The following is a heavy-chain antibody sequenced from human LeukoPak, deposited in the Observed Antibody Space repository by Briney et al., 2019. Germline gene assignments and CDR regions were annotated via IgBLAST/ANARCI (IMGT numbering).Heavy chain of an antibody. CDR1: GFTFSGSA. J-gene: IGHJ5*02. Sequence: GGSLRLSCAASGFTFSGSAIHWVRQSSGKGLELVGQIDKKDKGYATATAYAASVKGRFTISRDDSINTAYLQMKSLKTEDTALYYCTRDSGTYNWFDPWGQGTLVTVSS. CDR2: IDKKDKGYATAT. CDR3: TRDSGTYNWFDP. V-gene: IGHV3-73*01. D-gene: IGHD1-26*01.